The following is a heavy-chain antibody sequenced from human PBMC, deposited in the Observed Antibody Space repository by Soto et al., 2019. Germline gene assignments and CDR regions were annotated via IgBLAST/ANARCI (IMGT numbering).Heavy chain of an antibody. CDR3: ARKGYLYYYYYGMDV. D-gene: IGHD6-13*01. Sequence: PSETLSLTCTVSGGSISSGGYYWSWIRQHPGKGLEWIGYIYYSGSTYYNPSLKSRVTISVDTSKNQFSLKLSSVTAADTAVYYCARKGYLYYYYYGMDVWGQGTTVTVSS. CDR1: GGSISSGGYY. CDR2: IYYSGST. J-gene: IGHJ6*02. V-gene: IGHV4-31*03.